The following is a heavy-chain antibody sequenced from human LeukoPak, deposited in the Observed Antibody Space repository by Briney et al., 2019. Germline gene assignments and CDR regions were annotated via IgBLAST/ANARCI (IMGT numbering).Heavy chain of an antibody. CDR2: IYYSGST. CDR3: ARDYYDSSGRPV. J-gene: IGHJ4*02. V-gene: IGHV4-39*01. CDR1: SGSISSSSYY. D-gene: IGHD3-22*01. Sequence: SETLSLTGTVSSGSISSSSYYWGWIRQPPGKGLEWIGSIYYSGSTYYNPSLKSPVTISVDTSKNQFSLKLSSVTAADTAVYYCARDYYDSSGRPVWGQGTLVTVSS.